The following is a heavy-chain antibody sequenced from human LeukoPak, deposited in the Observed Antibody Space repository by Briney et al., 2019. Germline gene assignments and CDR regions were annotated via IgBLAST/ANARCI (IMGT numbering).Heavy chain of an antibody. CDR3: AKGSTGDRYYYYCMDV. V-gene: IGHV3-23*01. Sequence: QSGGCLRLSCAASGVTFSSDAMSWVREAPGKGLEWGSAISGSGGSTYYADSVKGRFTISRDNSKNTLYLQMNSLRAEDTAVYYCAKGSTGDRYYYYCMDVWGQGTTVTVSS. CDR2: ISGSGGST. J-gene: IGHJ6*02. CDR1: GVTFSSDA. D-gene: IGHD7-27*01.